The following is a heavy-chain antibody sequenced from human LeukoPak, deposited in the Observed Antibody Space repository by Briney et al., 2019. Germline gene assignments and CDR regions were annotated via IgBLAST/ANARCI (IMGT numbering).Heavy chain of an antibody. CDR2: INPSGGST. J-gene: IGHJ4*02. Sequence: ASVKVSCKASGYTFTSYYMHWVRQAPGQGLEWMGIINPSGGSTSYAQKFQGRVTITADKSTSTAYMELSSLRSEDTAVYYCARDAGTQWELPFDYWGQGTLVTVSS. CDR3: ARDAGTQWELPFDY. D-gene: IGHD1-26*01. CDR1: GYTFTSYY. V-gene: IGHV1-46*01.